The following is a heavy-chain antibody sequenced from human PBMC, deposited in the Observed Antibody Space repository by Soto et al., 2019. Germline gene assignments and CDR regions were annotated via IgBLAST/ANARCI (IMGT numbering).Heavy chain of an antibody. CDR3: ARVPYYYDSSGYSWYYFDY. Sequence: QVQLVQSGAEVKKPGSSVKVSCKASGGTFSSYAISWVRQAPGQGLEWMGGIIPIFGTANYAQKFQGRVTITADKSTCTAYMELRSLRSEDTAVYYCARVPYYYDSSGYSWYYFDYWGQGPLVNVSS. CDR1: GGTFSSYA. CDR2: IIPIFGTA. V-gene: IGHV1-69*06. J-gene: IGHJ4*02. D-gene: IGHD3-22*01.